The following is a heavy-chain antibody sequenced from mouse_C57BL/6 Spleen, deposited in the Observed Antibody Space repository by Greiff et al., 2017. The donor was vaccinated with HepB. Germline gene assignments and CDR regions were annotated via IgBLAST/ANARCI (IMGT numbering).Heavy chain of an antibody. CDR3: ARSGDYDRVFDY. J-gene: IGHJ2*01. D-gene: IGHD2-4*01. CDR1: GYTFTSYW. V-gene: IGHV1-69*01. CDR2: IDPSDSYT. Sequence: QVQLQQPGAELVMPGASVKLSCKASGYTFTSYWMHWVKQRPGQGLEWIGEIDPSDSYTNYNQKFKGKSTLTVDKSSSTAYMQLSSLTSEDSAVYYCARSGDYDRVFDYWGQGTTLTVSS.